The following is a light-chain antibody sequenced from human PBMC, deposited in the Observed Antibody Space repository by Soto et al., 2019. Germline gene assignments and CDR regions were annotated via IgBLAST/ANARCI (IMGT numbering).Light chain of an antibody. Sequence: QSALTQPASVSGSPGQSITISCTGTSSDVGGYNYVSWYQQHPGKAPKLMIYDVNTRPSGVSNRFSGSKSGNTASLTISGLQAEDEADYYCSSYTSSISFGGGTKAHRP. V-gene: IGLV2-14*01. CDR1: SSDVGGYNY. CDR2: DVN. J-gene: IGLJ2*01. CDR3: SSYTSSIS.